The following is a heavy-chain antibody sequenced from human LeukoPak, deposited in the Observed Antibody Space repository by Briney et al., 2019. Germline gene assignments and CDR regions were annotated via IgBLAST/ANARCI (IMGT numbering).Heavy chain of an antibody. Sequence: ASVKVSCKASGYTFTGYYMHWVRQAPGQGLEWMGWINPNSGGTNYAQKFQGRVPMTRDTSISTAYMELSRLTSDDTAMYYCARGRRIQVGPENAGDFFDYWGQGTLVIVSS. D-gene: IGHD1-26*01. V-gene: IGHV1-2*02. CDR2: INPNSGGT. J-gene: IGHJ4*01. CDR3: ARGRRIQVGPENAGDFFDY. CDR1: GYTFTGYY.